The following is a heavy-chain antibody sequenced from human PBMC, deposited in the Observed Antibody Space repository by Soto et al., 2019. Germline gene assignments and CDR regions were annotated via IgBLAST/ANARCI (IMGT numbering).Heavy chain of an antibody. CDR3: ARVDNRRMPFTGVAFDY. Sequence: QVQLVESGGGVVQPGKSLRLSCAASGFTLSDYYMSWVRQAPGKGLEWVSYISDTGRTIYYADSVRGRFTVSRDNAKNALFLQINSLRAEDTAVYYCARVDNRRMPFTGVAFDYWGQGTPVTVS. D-gene: IGHD2-2*03. CDR1: GFTLSDYY. V-gene: IGHV3-11*01. J-gene: IGHJ4*02. CDR2: ISDTGRTI.